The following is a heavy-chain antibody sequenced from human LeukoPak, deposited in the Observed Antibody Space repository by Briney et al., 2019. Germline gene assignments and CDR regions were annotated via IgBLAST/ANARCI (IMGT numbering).Heavy chain of an antibody. J-gene: IGHJ4*02. CDR3: AKEGLRFFDF. CDR2: MSPDGTEK. Sequence: GGSLRLSCAASGFSFSSSWMSWVRQTPEKGLEWVANMSPDGTEKYYVDSVKGRFTISRDNAKNSLYLQMNSLRSEDTAVYYCAKEGLRFFDFWGQGTLVTVSS. CDR1: GFSFSSSW. V-gene: IGHV3-7*01. D-gene: IGHD5-12*01.